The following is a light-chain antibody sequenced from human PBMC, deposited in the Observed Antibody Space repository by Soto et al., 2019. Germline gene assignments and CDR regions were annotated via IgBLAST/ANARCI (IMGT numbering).Light chain of an antibody. Sequence: DIQMTQSPSSLSASVGDRVTITCRASQSISSYLNWYQQKPGKAPKLLIYGASTLQSGVPSRFGGSGSGTDFTLTVSSLQPEDFATYYCQQLFIYPPTFGPGTKVDIK. V-gene: IGKV1-39*01. CDR1: QSISSY. CDR2: GAS. CDR3: QQLFIYPPT. J-gene: IGKJ3*01.